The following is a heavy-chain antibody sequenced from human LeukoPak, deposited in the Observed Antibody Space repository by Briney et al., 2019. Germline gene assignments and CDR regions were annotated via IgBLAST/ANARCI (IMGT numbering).Heavy chain of an antibody. J-gene: IGHJ3*02. CDR3: ARDGKYSSGWITAFDI. CDR1: GYTFTSYY. CDR2: INPSGGST. V-gene: IGHV1-46*01. Sequence: EASVKVSCKASGYTFTSYYMHWVRQAPGQGLEWMGIINPSGGSTSYAQKFQGRVTMPRDTSTSTVYMELSSLRSEDTAVYYCARDGKYSSGWITAFDIWGQGTMVTVSS. D-gene: IGHD6-19*01.